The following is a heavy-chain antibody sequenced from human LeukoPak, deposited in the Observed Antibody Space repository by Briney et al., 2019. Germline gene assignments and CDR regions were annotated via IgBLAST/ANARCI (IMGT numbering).Heavy chain of an antibody. V-gene: IGHV3-23*01. Sequence: PGGSLRLSCAASGFTFNNYAMTWVRQAPGKGLEWVSAITASGTTTYYADSVKGRFTISRDNAKNSLYLQMNSLRAEDTAVYYCARDPSNTYYDYVWGSSDAFDIWGQGTMVTVSS. CDR3: ARDPSNTYYDYVWGSSDAFDI. J-gene: IGHJ3*02. CDR2: ITASGTTT. CDR1: GFTFNNYA. D-gene: IGHD3-16*01.